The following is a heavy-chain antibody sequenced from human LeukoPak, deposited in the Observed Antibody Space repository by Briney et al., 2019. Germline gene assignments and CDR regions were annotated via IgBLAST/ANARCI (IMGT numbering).Heavy chain of an antibody. CDR2: IDNQI. CDR3: ARDRFGDYDY. D-gene: IGHD4-17*01. J-gene: IGHJ4*02. Sequence: GGSLRLSCAASGFTFSASTMAWVRQAPGKGLEWVSAIDNQIFYADSVKGRFTISRDDSRDTLYLQMNSLRVEDSAIYYCARDRFGDYDYWGQGTLVTVSS. CDR1: GFTFSAST. V-gene: IGHV3-23*01.